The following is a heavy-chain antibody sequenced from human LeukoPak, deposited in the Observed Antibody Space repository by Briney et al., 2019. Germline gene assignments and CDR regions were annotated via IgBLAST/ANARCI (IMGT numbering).Heavy chain of an antibody. J-gene: IGHJ4*02. D-gene: IGHD1-26*01. CDR2: INPSGGST. Sequence: GASVKVSCKASGYTFTRHFMHWVRQAPGQGLEWMGIINPSGGSTSYAQKFQGRVTMTRDMSTSTVYMELSSLRSEDTAVYYCARAIVGATGIDYWGQGTLVTVSS. CDR1: GYTFTRHF. V-gene: IGHV1-46*01. CDR3: ARAIVGATGIDY.